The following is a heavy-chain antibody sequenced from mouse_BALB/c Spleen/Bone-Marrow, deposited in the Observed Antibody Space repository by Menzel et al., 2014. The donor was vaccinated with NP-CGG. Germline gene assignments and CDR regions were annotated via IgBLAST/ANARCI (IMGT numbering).Heavy chain of an antibody. CDR1: GFTFSSYA. Sequence: LVESGGGLVKPGGSLKLSCAASGFTFSSYAMSLVRQTPEKRLEWVATISSGGSYTYYPDSVKGRFTISRDNAKNTLYLQMSSLRSEDTAMYYCARVITWYFDVWGAGTTVTVSS. J-gene: IGHJ1*01. CDR3: ARVITWYFDV. V-gene: IGHV5-9-1*01. CDR2: ISSGGSYT. D-gene: IGHD2-4*01.